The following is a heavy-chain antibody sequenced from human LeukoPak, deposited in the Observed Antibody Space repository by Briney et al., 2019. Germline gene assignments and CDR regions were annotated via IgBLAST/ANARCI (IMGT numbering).Heavy chain of an antibody. J-gene: IGHJ4*02. CDR3: ARRVAATDYFDY. Sequence: ASVKFSCKASGYTFTGYYMHWVRQAPGQGLEWMGRINPNSGGTNYSHKFHGRFTMTRDTSISTAYMELSRLRSDDTDVYYCARRVAATDYFDYWGQGTLVTVSS. CDR2: INPNSGGT. D-gene: IGHD2-15*01. V-gene: IGHV1-2*05. CDR1: GYTFTGYY.